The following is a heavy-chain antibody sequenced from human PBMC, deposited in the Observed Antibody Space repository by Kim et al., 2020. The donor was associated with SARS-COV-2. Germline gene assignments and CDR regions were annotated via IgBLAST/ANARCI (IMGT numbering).Heavy chain of an antibody. CDR3: ARGYQLLSGPSPYYYDSSGYSPHAFDI. Sequence: SVKVSCKASGGTFSSYAISWVRQAPGQGLEWMGGIIPIFGTANYAQKFQGRVTITADESTSTAYMELSSLRSEDTAVYYCARGYQLLSGPSPYYYDSSGYSPHAFDIWGQGTMVTVSS. J-gene: IGHJ3*02. CDR2: IIPIFGTA. V-gene: IGHV1-69*13. D-gene: IGHD3-22*01. CDR1: GGTFSSYA.